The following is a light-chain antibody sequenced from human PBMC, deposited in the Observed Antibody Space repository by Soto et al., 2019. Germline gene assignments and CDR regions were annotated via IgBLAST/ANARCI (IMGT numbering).Light chain of an antibody. J-gene: IGKJ3*01. CDR1: PSLLHSNGYNY. V-gene: IGKV2-28*01. CDR3: IQALKTPLFT. Sequence: DIVMTQSPLSLPVTPGEPASISCRSSPSLLHSNGYNYLDLYLQKPRQSPQILIYLGSNRSSGVPDRFSGSGSGTDVTLKISRVEAEDVGVYYCIQALKTPLFTFGPGTKVDIK. CDR2: LGS.